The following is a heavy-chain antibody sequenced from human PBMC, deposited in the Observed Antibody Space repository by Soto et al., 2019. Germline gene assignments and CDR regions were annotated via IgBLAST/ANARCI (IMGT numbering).Heavy chain of an antibody. V-gene: IGHV4-61*01. J-gene: IGHJ4*02. CDR2: IYSSGST. D-gene: IGHD5-12*01. CDR3: ARDGDGYNY. Sequence: SETLSLTCTVSGGSVSGGSYYWSWIRQPPGKGLEWIGYIYSSGSTSYNPSLKSRVTISVDTSKNQFSLKLSSVTAAYTAVYYCARDGDGYNYWGQGTLVTVSS. CDR1: GGSVSGGSYY.